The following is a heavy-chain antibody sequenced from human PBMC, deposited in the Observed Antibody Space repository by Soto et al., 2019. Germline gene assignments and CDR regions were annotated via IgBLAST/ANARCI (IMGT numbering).Heavy chain of an antibody. Sequence: ASVKVSCKASGYTFTSYDINWVRQATGQGLEWMGWMNPNSGNTGYAQKFQGRVTMTRNTSISTAYMELSSLRSEDTAVYYCARGPGAVAGRYYYYGMDVWGQGTTVTVSS. CDR2: MNPNSGNT. CDR1: GYTFTSYD. D-gene: IGHD6-19*01. V-gene: IGHV1-8*01. J-gene: IGHJ6*02. CDR3: ARGPGAVAGRYYYYGMDV.